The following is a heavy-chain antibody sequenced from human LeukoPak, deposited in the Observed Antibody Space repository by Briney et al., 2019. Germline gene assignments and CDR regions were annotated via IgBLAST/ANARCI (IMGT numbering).Heavy chain of an antibody. J-gene: IGHJ6*04. CDR1: GFTFSSYA. D-gene: IGHD5-24*01. CDR3: ARDKRVEMTTIPDV. Sequence: GRSLRLSCAASGFTFSSYAMHWVRQAPGKGLEWVAVISYDGSNKYYADSVKGRFTISRDNSKNTLYLQMNSLRAEDTAVYYCARDKRVEMTTIPDVWGKGTTVTVSS. CDR2: ISYDGSNK. V-gene: IGHV3-30-3*01.